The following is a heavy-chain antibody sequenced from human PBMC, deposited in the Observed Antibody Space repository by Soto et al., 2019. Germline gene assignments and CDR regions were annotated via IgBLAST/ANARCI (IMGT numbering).Heavy chain of an antibody. Sequence: SETLSLTCTVSGGSISSSSYYWGWIRQPPGKGLEWIGSIYYSGSTYYNPSLKSRVTISVDTSKNQFSLKLSSVTAADTAVYYCARHSGWELPSFYYYYYGMDVWGQGTTVTVSS. D-gene: IGHD1-26*01. CDR1: GGSISSSSYY. J-gene: IGHJ6*02. V-gene: IGHV4-39*01. CDR2: IYYSGST. CDR3: ARHSGWELPSFYYYYYGMDV.